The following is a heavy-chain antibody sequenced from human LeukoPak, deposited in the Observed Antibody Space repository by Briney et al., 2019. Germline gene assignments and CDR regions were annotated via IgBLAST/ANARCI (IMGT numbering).Heavy chain of an antibody. V-gene: IGHV1-69-2*01. Sequence: ASVKISCKXSGYTFTDYYMHWVQQAPGKGLEWMGLVDPEDGETIYAEKFQGRVTITADTSTDTAYMELSSLRSEDTAVYYCATLPRRDYDYVWGSYRRELDYWGQGTLVTVSS. D-gene: IGHD3-16*02. CDR1: GYTFTDYY. CDR2: VDPEDGET. CDR3: ATLPRRDYDYVWGSYRRELDY. J-gene: IGHJ4*02.